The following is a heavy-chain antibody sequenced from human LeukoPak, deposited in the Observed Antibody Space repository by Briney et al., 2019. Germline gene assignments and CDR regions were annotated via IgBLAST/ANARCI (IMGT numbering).Heavy chain of an antibody. J-gene: IGHJ5*02. CDR1: GGTFSSYA. Sequence: SVKVSCKASGGTFSSYAISWARQAPGQGLEWMGGIIPIFGTANYAQKFQGRVTITTDESTSTAYMELSSLRSEDTAVYYCAICDSSSWVNWFDPWGQGTLVTVSS. V-gene: IGHV1-69*05. CDR2: IIPIFGTA. CDR3: AICDSSSWVNWFDP. D-gene: IGHD6-13*01.